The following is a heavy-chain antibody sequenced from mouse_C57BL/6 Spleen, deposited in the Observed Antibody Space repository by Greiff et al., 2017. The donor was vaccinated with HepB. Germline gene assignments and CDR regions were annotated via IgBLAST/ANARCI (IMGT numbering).Heavy chain of an antibody. J-gene: IGHJ2*01. V-gene: IGHV5-4*01. CDR1: GFTFSSYA. CDR2: ISDGGSYT. CDR3: ARDRGDYAPFDY. Sequence: EVQLVESGGGLVKPGGSLKLSCAASGFTFSSYAMSWVRQTPEKRLEWVATISDGGSYTYYPDNVKGRFTISRDNAKNNLYLQMSHLKSEDTAMYYCARDRGDYAPFDYWGQGTTLTVSS. D-gene: IGHD2-4*01.